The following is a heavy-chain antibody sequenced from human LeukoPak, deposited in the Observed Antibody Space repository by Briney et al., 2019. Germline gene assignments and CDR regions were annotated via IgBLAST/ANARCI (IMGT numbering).Heavy chain of an antibody. CDR3: ARDRSPGNFDY. V-gene: IGHV3-21*01. CDR2: ISSSSTYI. D-gene: IGHD3-10*01. CDR1: GFTFSSYG. J-gene: IGHJ4*02. Sequence: GGSLRLSCAVSGFTFSSYGMSWVRQAPGKGLEWVSSISSSSTYINYADSVKGRFTISRDNAKNSLYLQMNSLRAEDTAVYYCARDRSPGNFDYWGQGTLVTVSS.